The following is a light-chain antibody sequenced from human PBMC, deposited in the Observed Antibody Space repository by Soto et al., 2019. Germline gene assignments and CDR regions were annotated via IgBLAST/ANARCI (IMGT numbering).Light chain of an antibody. CDR2: GAS. CDR1: QNVDSNY. Sequence: EIVLTQSPGTLSLSPGERATLSCRASQNVDSNYLAWYQQKPGQAPRIIIFGASGRATGIPDRFSGSGSGTDFTLTISRLEPEDFAVYYCQQYDSSPLTLGGGTKVDI. V-gene: IGKV3-20*01. CDR3: QQYDSSPLT. J-gene: IGKJ4*01.